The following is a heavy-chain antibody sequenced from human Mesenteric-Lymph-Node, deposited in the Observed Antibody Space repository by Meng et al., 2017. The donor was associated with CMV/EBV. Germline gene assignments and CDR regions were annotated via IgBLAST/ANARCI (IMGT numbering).Heavy chain of an antibody. V-gene: IGHV1-2*02. CDR1: EDTFSSYT. Sequence: ASVKVSCKSSEDTFSSYTISWVRQAPGQGLEWMGWINPYSGGTNYAQKFQGRVTMTRGTSISTAYMELSRLRSDDTAVYYCARGFRIVLAGTPFEYWGQGTLVTVSS. J-gene: IGHJ4*02. D-gene: IGHD6-19*01. CDR3: ARGFRIVLAGTPFEY. CDR2: INPYSGGT.